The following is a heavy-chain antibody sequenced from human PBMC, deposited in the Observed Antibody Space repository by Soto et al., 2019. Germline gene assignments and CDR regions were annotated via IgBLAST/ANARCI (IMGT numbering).Heavy chain of an antibody. J-gene: IGHJ4*02. CDR1: GGSFSGYY. CDR2: INHSGST. D-gene: IGHD6-6*01. V-gene: IGHV4-34*01. CDR3: AYRIAALKRGFDY. Sequence: PSETLSLTCAVYGGSFSGYYWSWIRQPPGKGLEWIGEINHSGSTNYNPSLKSRVTISVDTSKNQFSLKLSSVTAADTAVYYCAYRIAALKRGFDYWGQGTLVTVSS.